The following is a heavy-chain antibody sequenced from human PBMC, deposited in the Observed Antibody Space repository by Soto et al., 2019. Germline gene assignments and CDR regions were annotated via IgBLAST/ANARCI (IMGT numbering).Heavy chain of an antibody. CDR3: ARVYYDVMDV. Sequence: PGGSLRLSCAACAFTFSSYSMNWVRQAPGKWLEWVSSIGISSSYIXXADSVKGRXTISRYNSKNSXYLQRXSLRAEDTAVYYCARVYYDVMDVWGQGTTVTGSS. CDR1: AFTFSSYS. CDR2: IGISSSYI. V-gene: IGHV3-21*01. J-gene: IGHJ6*02.